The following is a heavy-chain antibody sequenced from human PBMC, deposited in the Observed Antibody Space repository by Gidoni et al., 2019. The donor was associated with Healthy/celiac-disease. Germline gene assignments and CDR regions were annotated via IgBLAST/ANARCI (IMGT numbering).Heavy chain of an antibody. J-gene: IGHJ4*02. CDR3: ARDKDYGDYADY. CDR1: GYTFTSYG. D-gene: IGHD4-17*01. Sequence: VQLVQSGAEVKKPGAAVQVSCKASGYTFTSYGIRWVRQAPGQGLEWMGWISAYNGNTNYAQKLQGRVTMTTDTSTSTAYMELRGLRSDDTAVYYCARDKDYGDYADYWGQGTLVTVSS. V-gene: IGHV1-18*01. CDR2: ISAYNGNT.